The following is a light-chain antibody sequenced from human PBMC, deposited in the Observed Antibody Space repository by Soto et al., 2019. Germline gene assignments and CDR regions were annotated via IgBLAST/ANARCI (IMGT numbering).Light chain of an antibody. CDR3: QQYGSSPLFT. CDR2: GAS. J-gene: IGKJ3*01. Sequence: EVVLTQSPGTLSLSPGEGATLSCRASQSVSSSYLAWYQQKPGQAPRLLIYGASNRATGIPDRFSGSGSVTDFTLTISRLEPEDFAVYYCQQYGSSPLFTFGPGTKVDIK. V-gene: IGKV3-20*01. CDR1: QSVSSSY.